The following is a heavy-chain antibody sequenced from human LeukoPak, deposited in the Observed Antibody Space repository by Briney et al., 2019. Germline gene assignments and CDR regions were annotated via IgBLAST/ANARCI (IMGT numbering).Heavy chain of an antibody. CDR2: INSDGSNT. D-gene: IGHD5-12*01. J-gene: IGHJ2*01. CDR3: ARGYAGGYFDL. Sequence: HSGGSLRLSCAVSGFTFSNYWMHWVRQGPGKGLVWVSRINSDGSNTAYADSVKGRFTISRDNAKNTLSLQMNSLRAEDTAVYYCARGYAGGYFDLWGRGTLVTVSS. V-gene: IGHV3-74*01. CDR1: GFTFSNYW.